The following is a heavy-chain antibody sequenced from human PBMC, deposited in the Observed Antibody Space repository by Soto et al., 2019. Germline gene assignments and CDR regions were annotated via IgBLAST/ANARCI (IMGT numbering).Heavy chain of an antibody. CDR2: IYYSGST. CDR1: GGSISSGGYY. D-gene: IGHD1-26*01. J-gene: IGHJ4*02. V-gene: IGHV4-31*03. CDR3: ARRARGSSGGLDY. Sequence: SLTCTVSGGSISSGGYYWSWIRQHPGKGLEWIGYIYYSGSTYYNPSLKSRVTISVGTSKNQFSLKLSSVTAADTAVYYCARRARGSSGGLDYWGQGTLVTVSS.